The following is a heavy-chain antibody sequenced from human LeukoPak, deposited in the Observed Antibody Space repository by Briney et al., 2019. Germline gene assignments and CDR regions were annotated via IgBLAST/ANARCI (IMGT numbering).Heavy chain of an antibody. CDR3: ARTIVVVPAAIGADAFDI. D-gene: IGHD2-2*02. CDR2: INPSGGST. V-gene: IGHV1-46*01. J-gene: IGHJ3*02. Sequence: GASVKVSCKASGYTFTSYYMHWVRQAPGQGLEWMGIINPSGGSTSYAQKFQGRVTMTRDTSTSTVYMELSSLRSEDTAVYYCARTIVVVPAAIGADAFDIWGQGTMVTVSS. CDR1: GYTFTSYY.